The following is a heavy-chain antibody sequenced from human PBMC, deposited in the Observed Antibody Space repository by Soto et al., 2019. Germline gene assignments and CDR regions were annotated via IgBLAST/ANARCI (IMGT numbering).Heavy chain of an antibody. V-gene: IGHV4-59*08. CDR2: IYYSGST. CDR3: ARLLVAAGPREYFQH. J-gene: IGHJ1*01. CDR1: GGSISSYY. Sequence: QVQLQESGPGLVKPSETLSLTCTVSGGSISSYYWSWIRQPPGKGLEWIGYIYYSGSTNYNPSLKSRATISVDRSKNQFSLKLSSVTAADTAVDYWARLLVAAGPREYFQHWGQGTLVTVSS. D-gene: IGHD2-15*01.